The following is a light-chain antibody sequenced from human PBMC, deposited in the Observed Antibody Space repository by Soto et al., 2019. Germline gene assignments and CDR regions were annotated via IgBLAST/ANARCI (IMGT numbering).Light chain of an antibody. V-gene: IGKV1-39*01. Sequence: DILMTQSQSSLSASVEDRVIITCRASQSISNHLNWYQQKPGKAPKLLIFAASSLQSGVPSRFSGSRSGPEFTLTISSLQPEDFATYYCQQSYSSPPTFGQGTKVDI. CDR3: QQSYSSPPT. CDR2: AAS. CDR1: QSISNH. J-gene: IGKJ1*01.